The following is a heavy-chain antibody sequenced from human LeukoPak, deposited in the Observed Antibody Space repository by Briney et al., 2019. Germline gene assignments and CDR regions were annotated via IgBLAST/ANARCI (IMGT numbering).Heavy chain of an antibody. J-gene: IGHJ4*02. V-gene: IGHV3-7*01. D-gene: IGHD3-10*01. Sequence: GGSLRLSCAASRFTFSSYWMSWVRQAPGKGLEWVANIKQDGSEKYYVDSVKGRFTISRDNAKNSLYLQMNSLRAEDTAVYYCARVTPPSLGFDYWGQGTLVTVSS. CDR3: ARVTPPSLGFDY. CDR2: IKQDGSEK. CDR1: RFTFSSYW.